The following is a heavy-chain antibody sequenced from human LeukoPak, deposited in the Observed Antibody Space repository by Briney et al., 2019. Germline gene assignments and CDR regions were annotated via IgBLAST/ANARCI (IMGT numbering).Heavy chain of an antibody. J-gene: IGHJ3*02. CDR3: ARDGGGIVVVPADYDAFDI. D-gene: IGHD2-2*01. Sequence: PGGSLRLSCAASGFIFSDYGMSWVRQAPGKGLEWVSAVSGSGGNTFYADSVKGRFTISRDNSKNTLYLQMNSLRAEDTAVYYCARDGGGIVVVPADYDAFDIWGQGTMVTVSS. V-gene: IGHV3-23*01. CDR2: VSGSGGNT. CDR1: GFIFSDYG.